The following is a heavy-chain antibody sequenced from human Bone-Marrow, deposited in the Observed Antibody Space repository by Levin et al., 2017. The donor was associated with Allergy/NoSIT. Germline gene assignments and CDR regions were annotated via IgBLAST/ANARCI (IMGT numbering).Heavy chain of an antibody. Sequence: GESLKISCAASGFTFSSYSMNWVRQAPGKGLEWVSSISSSSSYIYYADSVKGRFTISRDNAKNSLYLQMNSLRAEDTAVYYCARLRENNWGFWYFDLWGRGTLVTVSS. V-gene: IGHV3-21*01. CDR1: GFTFSSYS. D-gene: IGHD7-27*01. J-gene: IGHJ2*01. CDR3: ARLRENNWGFWYFDL. CDR2: ISSSSSYI.